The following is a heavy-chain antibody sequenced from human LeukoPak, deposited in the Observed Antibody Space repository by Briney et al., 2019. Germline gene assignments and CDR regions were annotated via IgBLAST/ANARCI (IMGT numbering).Heavy chain of an antibody. J-gene: IGHJ4*02. CDR1: GGSISSYY. D-gene: IGHD5-18*01. CDR3: ARDSTRKQRRGYSYGYFGVDY. Sequence: SETLSLTCTVSGGSISSYYWSWIRQPPGKGLEWIGYIYYSGSTNYNPSLKSRVTISVGTSKNQFSLKLSSVTAADTAVYYCARDSTRKQRRGYSYGYFGVDYWGQGTLVTVSS. V-gene: IGHV4-59*12. CDR2: IYYSGST.